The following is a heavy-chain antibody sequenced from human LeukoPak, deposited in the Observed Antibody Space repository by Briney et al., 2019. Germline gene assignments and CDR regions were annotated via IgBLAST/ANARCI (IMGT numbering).Heavy chain of an antibody. CDR1: VFTFSNYG. CDR3: ARDGLHTAHFDY. V-gene: IGHV3-30*03. J-gene: IGHJ4*02. CDR2: IAYDGSNK. Sequence: GGSLRLSSAASVFTFSNYGMHWVRQAPRKGLDWVALIAYDGSNKHYADSVKSRFTISRDNSKNPLHLKMNSLRAEATAVYYCARDGLHTAHFDYWGQGTLVTVSS. D-gene: IGHD5-18*01.